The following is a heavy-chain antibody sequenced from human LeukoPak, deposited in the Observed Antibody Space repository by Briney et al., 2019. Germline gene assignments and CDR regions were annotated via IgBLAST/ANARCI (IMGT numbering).Heavy chain of an antibody. J-gene: IGHJ3*02. D-gene: IGHD6-6*01. Sequence: GASVKVSCKASGYTFTGYYMHWVRQAPGQGLEWLGRIDPKTGGTKYAQKFQGRVTMTRDTSSSTAYMDLSSLRSDDTAVYFCTVLSDGDAFDIWGRGTLVTVSS. V-gene: IGHV1-2*06. CDR1: GYTFTGYY. CDR2: IDPKTGGT. CDR3: TVLSDGDAFDI.